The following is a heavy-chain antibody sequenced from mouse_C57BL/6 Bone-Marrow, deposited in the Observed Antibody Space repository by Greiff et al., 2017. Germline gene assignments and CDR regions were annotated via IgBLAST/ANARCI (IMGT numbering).Heavy chain of an antibody. CDR2: IGPNSGGT. CDR1: GYTFTSYW. V-gene: IGHV1-72*01. D-gene: IGHD1-1*01. CDR3: ARSGSAGVDHYFDY. Sequence: QVQLQQPGAELVKPGASVKLSCKASGYTFTSYWMHWVKQRPGRGLEWIGRIGPNSGGTTYNEKFKSKATLTVAKPSSTAYMQLSSLTSEGSAVYDCARSGSAGVDHYFDYWGQGTPLTVSS. J-gene: IGHJ2*01.